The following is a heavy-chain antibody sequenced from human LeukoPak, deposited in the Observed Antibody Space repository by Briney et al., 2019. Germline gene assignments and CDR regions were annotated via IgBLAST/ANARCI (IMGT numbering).Heavy chain of an antibody. J-gene: IGHJ5*02. Sequence: SETLSLTCTVSGGSISSYYWSWIRQPPGKGLEWIGYIYYSGSTNYNPSLKSRVTISVDTSKNQFSLKLSSVTAADTAVYYCARRSPGYCSGGSCYRDPLLLGSWFDPWGQGTLVTVSS. D-gene: IGHD2-15*01. CDR2: IYYSGST. V-gene: IGHV4-59*08. CDR1: GGSISSYY. CDR3: ARRSPGYCSGGSCYRDPLLLGSWFDP.